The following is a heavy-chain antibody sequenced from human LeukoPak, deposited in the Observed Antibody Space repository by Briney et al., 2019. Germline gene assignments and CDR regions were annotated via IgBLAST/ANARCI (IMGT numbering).Heavy chain of an antibody. Sequence: GGSLRLSCAVSGFTFSTYWMSWVRQAPGKGLEWVANINQDGSEKHYVDSVKGRFTISRDNAKNSLYLQTNSLRAEDTAVYYCARDLSSSSTAYFQHWGQGTLVTVSS. CDR2: INQDGSEK. D-gene: IGHD6-6*01. CDR3: ARDLSSSSTAYFQH. V-gene: IGHV3-7*01. J-gene: IGHJ1*01. CDR1: GFTFSTYW.